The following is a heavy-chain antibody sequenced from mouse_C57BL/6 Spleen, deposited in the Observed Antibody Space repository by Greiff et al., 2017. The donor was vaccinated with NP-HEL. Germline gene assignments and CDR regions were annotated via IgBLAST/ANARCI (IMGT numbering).Heavy chain of an antibody. Sequence: EVKLVESGPGMVKPSQSLSLTCTVTGYSITSGYDWHWIRHFPGNKLEWMGYISYSGSTNYNPSLKSRISITHDTSKNHFFLKLNSVTTEDTATYYCARSYGYGEAWFAYWGQGTLVTVSA. J-gene: IGHJ3*01. D-gene: IGHD2-2*01. CDR2: ISYSGST. CDR1: GYSITSGYD. V-gene: IGHV3-1*01. CDR3: ARSYGYGEAWFAY.